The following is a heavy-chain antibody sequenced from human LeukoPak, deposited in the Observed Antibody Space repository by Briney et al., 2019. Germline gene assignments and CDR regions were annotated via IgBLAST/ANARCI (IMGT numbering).Heavy chain of an antibody. Sequence: ASVKVSCKASGYTFTSYDINSVRQATGQGLEWMGWMNPNSGNTGYAQKFQGRVTMTRNTSISTAYMELSSLRSEDTAVYYCARATYYYDSSGYWGPDYWGQGTLVTVSS. CDR2: MNPNSGNT. V-gene: IGHV1-8*01. CDR1: GYTFTSYD. CDR3: ARATYYYDSSGYWGPDY. D-gene: IGHD3-22*01. J-gene: IGHJ4*02.